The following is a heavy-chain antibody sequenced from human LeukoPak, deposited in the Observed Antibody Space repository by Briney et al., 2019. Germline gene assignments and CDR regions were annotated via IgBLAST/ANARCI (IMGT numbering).Heavy chain of an antibody. V-gene: IGHV1-18*01. CDR3: AISVVGIGAAGIFDY. CDR2: ISAYNGNT. J-gene: IGHJ4*02. CDR1: GYTFTSYG. Sequence: ASVKVSCKASGYTFTSYGISWVRQALGQGLEWMGWISAYNGNTNYAQKLQGRVTMTTDTFTRKAYMELRRVRSDDTAVYYCAISVVGIGAAGIFDYWGQGTLVTVSS. D-gene: IGHD6-13*01.